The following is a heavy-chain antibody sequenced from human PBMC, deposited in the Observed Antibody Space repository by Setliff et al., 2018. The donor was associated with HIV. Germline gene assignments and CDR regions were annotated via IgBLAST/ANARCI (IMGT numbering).Heavy chain of an antibody. CDR2: INHSGKT. CDR3: VTSSSWSSRLNF. D-gene: IGHD6-13*01. Sequence: SETLSLTCAVYGGSLSGHYWTWIRQPPGEGLEWIGEINHSGKTNYNPSLKSRVTISVDTSKNQFSPKVTSVTAADTAVYYCVTSSSWSSRLNFWGQGMLVTVSS. J-gene: IGHJ4*02. CDR1: GGSLSGHY. V-gene: IGHV4-34*01.